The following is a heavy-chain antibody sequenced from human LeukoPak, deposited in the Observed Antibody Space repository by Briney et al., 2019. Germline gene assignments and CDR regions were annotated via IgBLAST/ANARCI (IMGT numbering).Heavy chain of an antibody. CDR1: GGSISSGDYY. D-gene: IGHD2-15*01. Sequence: SQTLSLTCTVSGGSISSGDYYWSWIRQPPGKGLEWIGYIYYSGSTYYNPSLKSQVTISVDTSKNQFSLKLSSVTAADTAVYYCARVDVVGEYYFDYWGQGTLVTVSS. J-gene: IGHJ4*02. CDR3: ARVDVVGEYYFDY. V-gene: IGHV4-30-4*01. CDR2: IYYSGST.